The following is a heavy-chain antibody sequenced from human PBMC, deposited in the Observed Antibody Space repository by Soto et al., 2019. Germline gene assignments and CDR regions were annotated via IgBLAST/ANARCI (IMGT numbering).Heavy chain of an antibody. CDR2: INADGGST. J-gene: IGHJ4*02. CDR3: IKVLTRGVGVPRFYFDS. V-gene: IGHV3-74*01. CDR1: GFTFSNDW. D-gene: IGHD3-9*01. Sequence: SLRLSCAASGFTFSNDWMHWVGQAPGKGLEWVSRINADGGSTHYADSVRGRFTISRDNAKNTLFLQLNSLRVEDTAIYYCIKVLTRGVGVPRFYFDSWGQGTLVTVSS.